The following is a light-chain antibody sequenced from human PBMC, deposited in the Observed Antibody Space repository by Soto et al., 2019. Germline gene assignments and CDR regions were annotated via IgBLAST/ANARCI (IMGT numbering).Light chain of an antibody. Sequence: QSVLTQPPSVSGAPGQRVTISCTGSSSNIGAGYDVHWYQQLPGTAPTLLIYGNSNPPSGVPDRFCGRKSGTSASLAITRLQAEAEADDYSQSYDSGRSGHVVLGGGTTLTLL. CDR2: GNS. CDR3: QSYDSGRSGHVV. CDR1: SSNIGAGYD. J-gene: IGLJ2*01. V-gene: IGLV1-40*01.